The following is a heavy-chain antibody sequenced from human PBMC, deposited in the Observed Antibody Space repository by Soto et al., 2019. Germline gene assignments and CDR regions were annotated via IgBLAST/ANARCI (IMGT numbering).Heavy chain of an antibody. CDR3: AKGGYYDGGDFDY. V-gene: IGHV3-30*18. CDR2: ISYDGSNK. CDR1: GFTFSSYG. Sequence: QVQLVESGGGVVQPGRSLRLSCAASGFTFSSYGMHWVRQAPGKGLEWVAVISYDGSNKYYADSVKGRFTISRDNSKNTLSLQMNSLRAEDTAVYYCAKGGYYDGGDFDYWDQGTLVTVSS. D-gene: IGHD3-10*01. J-gene: IGHJ4*02.